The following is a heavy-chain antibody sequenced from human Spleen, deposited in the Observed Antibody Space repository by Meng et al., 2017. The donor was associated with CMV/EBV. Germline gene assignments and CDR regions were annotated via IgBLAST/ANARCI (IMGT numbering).Heavy chain of an antibody. CDR2: IIPILGIA. CDR3: ARARDGYYFDY. J-gene: IGHJ4*02. D-gene: IGHD5-24*01. CDR1: GGTFSSYT. Sequence: SCKASGGTFSSYTISWVRQAPGQGLEWMGRIIPILGIANYAQKFQGRVTITADKSTSTAYMELSSLRSEDTAVYYCARARDGYYFDYWGQGTLVTVS. V-gene: IGHV1-69*02.